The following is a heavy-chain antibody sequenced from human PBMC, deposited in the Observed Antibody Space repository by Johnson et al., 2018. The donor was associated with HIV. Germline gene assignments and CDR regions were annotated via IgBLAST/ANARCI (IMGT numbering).Heavy chain of an antibody. D-gene: IGHD5-18*01. V-gene: IGHV3-33*06. CDR2: IWYDGSNK. J-gene: IGHJ3*02. CDR1: GFTFRTSG. CDR3: AKDRRIQLWLPFDVLDI. Sequence: QVQLVESGGGVVQPGRSLRLSCVASGFTFRTSGMHWVRQAPGQGLEWVAVIWYDGSNKYYADSVKGRFTISRDNSKNTLYLQMNSLRAEDTAVDNCAKDRRIQLWLPFDVLDIWGQGTMVTVSS.